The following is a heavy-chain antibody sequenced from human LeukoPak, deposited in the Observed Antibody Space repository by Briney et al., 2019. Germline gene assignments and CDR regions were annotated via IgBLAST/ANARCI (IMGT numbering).Heavy chain of an antibody. D-gene: IGHD3-16*01. CDR3: ARQDDGHYYYYGMDV. CDR1: GGSISSYY. J-gene: IGHJ6*02. Sequence: PSETLSLTCTVSGGSISSYYWSWIRQPPGKGLEWIGYIYYSGSTNYNPSLKSRVTISVDTSKNQFSLKLSSVTAADTAVYYCARQDDGHYYYYGMDVWGQGTTVTVSS. CDR2: IYYSGST. V-gene: IGHV4-59*08.